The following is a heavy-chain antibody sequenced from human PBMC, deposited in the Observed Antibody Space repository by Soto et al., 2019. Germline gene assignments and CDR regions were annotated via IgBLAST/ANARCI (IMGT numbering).Heavy chain of an antibody. Sequence: SETLSLTCAVSGGSITSSSHFWGWVRQPPGKGLEWIGTIYFTGNTYYTPSLKSRLTMSIDTSKNEFSLRLNSVTAADTAVYYCAGQTFTIAAASYGRSNWFDPWGPGTLVTVSS. D-gene: IGHD6-25*01. CDR3: AGQTFTIAAASYGRSNWFDP. V-gene: IGHV4-39*01. CDR2: IYFTGNT. CDR1: GGSITSSSHF. J-gene: IGHJ5*02.